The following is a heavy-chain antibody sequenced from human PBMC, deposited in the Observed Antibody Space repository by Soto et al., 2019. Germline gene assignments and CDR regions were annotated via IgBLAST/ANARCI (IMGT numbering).Heavy chain of an antibody. J-gene: IGHJ4*02. CDR1: GFTFSSYG. CDR3: TGTTVTTYYFDY. D-gene: IGHD4-17*01. Sequence: GGSLRLSCAASGFTFSSYGMHWVRQAPGKGLEWVAVISYDGSNKYYADSVKGRFTISRDNSKNTLYLQMNSLRAEDTAVYYCTGTTVTTYYFDYWGQGTLVTVSS. CDR2: ISYDGSNK. V-gene: IGHV3-30*03.